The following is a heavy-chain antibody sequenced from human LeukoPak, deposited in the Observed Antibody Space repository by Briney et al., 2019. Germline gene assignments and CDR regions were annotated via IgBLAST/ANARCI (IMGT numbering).Heavy chain of an antibody. CDR3: AKGGIMITFGGVIVNPFDY. Sequence: PGGSLRLSCAASGFTFSSYGMSWVRQAPGKGLEWISAISGSGGSTYYADSVKRRFTISRDNSKHTLYLQMNSLRAEDTAVYYCAKGGIMITFGGVIVNPFDYWGQGTLVTVSS. CDR2: ISGSGGST. CDR1: GFTFSSYG. D-gene: IGHD3-16*02. V-gene: IGHV3-23*01. J-gene: IGHJ4*02.